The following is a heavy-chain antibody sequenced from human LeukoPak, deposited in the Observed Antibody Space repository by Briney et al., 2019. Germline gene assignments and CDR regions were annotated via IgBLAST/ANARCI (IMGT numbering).Heavy chain of an antibody. J-gene: IGHJ5*02. D-gene: IGHD6-19*01. CDR1: GGSISSYF. Sequence: SETLSLTCTVSGGSISSYFWSWIRQPPGKGLEWIGYIHYTGSTNYNPSLKSRVTISVDMSKNHFSLKLSSVTAADTAVYYRARDFFEGVTVPGSWFDPWGQGTLVTVSS. CDR3: ARDFFEGVTVPGSWFDP. V-gene: IGHV4-59*01. CDR2: IHYTGST.